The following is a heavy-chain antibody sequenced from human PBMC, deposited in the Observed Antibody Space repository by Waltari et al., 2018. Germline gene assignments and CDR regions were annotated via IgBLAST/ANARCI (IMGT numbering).Heavy chain of an antibody. CDR1: GFTFSSYG. CDR3: AKGHYDFWSGYDDYYYYGMDV. J-gene: IGHJ6*02. V-gene: IGHV3-30*18. Sequence: VQLVESGGGVVQPGRSLRLSWAASGFTFSSYGMPWVRTAPGKGLEWVAVISYDGSNKYYADSVKGRFTISRDNSKNTLYLQMNSLRAEDTAVYYCAKGHYDFWSGYDDYYYYGMDVWGQGTTVTVSS. D-gene: IGHD3-3*01. CDR2: ISYDGSNK.